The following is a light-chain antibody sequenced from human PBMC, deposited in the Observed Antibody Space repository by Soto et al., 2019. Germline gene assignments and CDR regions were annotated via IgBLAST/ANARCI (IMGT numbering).Light chain of an antibody. J-gene: IGKJ3*01. V-gene: IGKV1-27*01. CDR2: AAS. CDR3: QKYNSPPYT. Sequence: DIQMTQSPSSLSASVGDRVTITCRASQGISNYLTWYQQKPGKVPKLLIYAASTLQSEVPSRFSGSGSGTYFTLTISSLQPEDVATYYCQKYNSPPYTFGPGTKVDIK. CDR1: QGISNY.